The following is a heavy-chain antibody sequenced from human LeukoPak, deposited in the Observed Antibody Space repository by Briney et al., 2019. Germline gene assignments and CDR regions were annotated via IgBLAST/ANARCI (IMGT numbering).Heavy chain of an antibody. CDR2: INHSGST. Sequence: SETLSLTCAVYGGSFSGYYWSWIRQPPGKGLEWIGEINHSGSTNYNPSLKSRVTISVDTSKNQFSLKLSSVTAADTAVYYCATYDILTGYYRGWFDYWGQGTLVTVSS. V-gene: IGHV4-34*01. D-gene: IGHD3-9*01. CDR1: GGSFSGYY. J-gene: IGHJ4*02. CDR3: ATYDILTGYYRGWFDY.